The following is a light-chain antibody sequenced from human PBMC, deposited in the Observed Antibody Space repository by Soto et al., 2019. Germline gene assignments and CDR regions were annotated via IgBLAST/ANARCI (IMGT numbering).Light chain of an antibody. Sequence: QAVVTQPPSVSGAPGQRVTISCTGSSSNIGAGYDVHWYQQLPGTAPKLLIYGNSNRPSGVPDRFSGSKSGTSASLAITGLQAEDEADYYCQSYYRSLSGRVFGRGTQLPLL. CDR3: QSYYRSLSGRV. CDR2: GNS. J-gene: IGLJ3*02. CDR1: SSNIGAGYD. V-gene: IGLV1-40*01.